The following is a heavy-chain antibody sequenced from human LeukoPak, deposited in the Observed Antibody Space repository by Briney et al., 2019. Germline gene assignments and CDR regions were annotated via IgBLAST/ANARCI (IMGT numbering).Heavy chain of an antibody. V-gene: IGHV3-21*01. J-gene: IGHJ6*02. CDR2: ISSSSSYI. CDR1: GFTFSSYS. CDR3: ARDTPLEWSTPFYYGMDV. Sequence: GGSLRLSCAASGFTFSSYSMNWVRQAPGKELEWVSSISSSSSYIYYADSVKGRFTISRDNAKNSLYLQMNSLRAEDTAVYYCARDTPLEWSTPFYYGMDVWGQGTTVTVSS. D-gene: IGHD3-3*01.